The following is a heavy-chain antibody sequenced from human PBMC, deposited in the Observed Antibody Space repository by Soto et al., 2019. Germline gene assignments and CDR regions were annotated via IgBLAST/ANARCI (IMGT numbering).Heavy chain of an antibody. V-gene: IGHV1-69*12. D-gene: IGHD2-2*01. J-gene: IGHJ6*02. CDR2: IIPIFGTA. Sequence: QVQLVQSGAEVKKPGSSVKVSCKASGGTFSSYAISWVRQTPGQELEWMGGIIPIFGTAIYAQRFQGRVTITAVESTSTAYMELSRLRSEDTAVYYCARHVPAAGYYYGMDVWGQGTTVTVSS. CDR3: ARHVPAAGYYYGMDV. CDR1: GGTFSSYA.